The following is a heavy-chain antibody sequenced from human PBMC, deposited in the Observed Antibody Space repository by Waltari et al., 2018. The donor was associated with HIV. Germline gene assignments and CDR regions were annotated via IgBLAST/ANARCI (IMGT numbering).Heavy chain of an antibody. CDR2: IKQDGSEK. CDR3: ARDLSYDSSGYYYLRGYFDL. D-gene: IGHD3-22*01. CDR1: GFTFSSYW. V-gene: IGHV3-7*01. J-gene: IGHJ2*01. Sequence: EVQLVESGGGLVQPGGSLRLSCAASGFTFSSYWMSWVRQAPGKGLEWVANIKQDGSEKYYVDSVKGRFTISRDNAKNSLYLQMNSLRAEDTAVYYCARDLSYDSSGYYYLRGYFDLWGRGTLVTVSS.